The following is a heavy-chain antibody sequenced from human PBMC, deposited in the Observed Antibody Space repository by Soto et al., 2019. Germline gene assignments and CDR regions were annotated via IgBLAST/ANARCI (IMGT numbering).Heavy chain of an antibody. CDR3: ARGYYDSRGQSNTFDI. V-gene: IGHV4-59*01. D-gene: IGHD3-22*01. J-gene: IGHJ3*02. CDR1: GASISSSY. CDR2: VYYSGST. Sequence: SETLSLTCTVSGASISSSYWSWIRQSPGKGLEWIGYVYYSGSTNYNPSLKSRVTISVDKSKNQFSLKLSSVTAADTAVYYCARGYYDSRGQSNTFDIWGQGTMVTVSS.